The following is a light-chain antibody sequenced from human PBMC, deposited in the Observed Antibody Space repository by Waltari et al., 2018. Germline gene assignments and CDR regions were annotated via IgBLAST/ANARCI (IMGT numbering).Light chain of an antibody. CDR3: QQYGDTPYT. V-gene: IGKV3-20*01. Sequence: EVVLTQSPDTLSLSPGERATLSCRASQSVISNYLAWYQQRPGQAPRLLIYDAFRRNTGIPDKYSGSGSGTDCTLTISRLEPEDCAVYYCQQYGDTPYTVCQGTKVEIK. CDR1: QSVISNY. J-gene: IGKJ2*01. CDR2: DAF.